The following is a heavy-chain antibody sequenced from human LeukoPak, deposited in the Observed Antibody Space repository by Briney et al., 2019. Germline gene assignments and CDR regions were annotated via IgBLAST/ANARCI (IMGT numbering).Heavy chain of an antibody. CDR3: AKGNLYDYVWGSYRKGDLYYFDY. J-gene: IGHJ4*02. D-gene: IGHD3-16*02. CDR2: MSSGSSFI. V-gene: IGHV3-21*04. CDR1: GFTFSTYS. Sequence: GGSLRLSCAASGFTFSTYSMNWVRQAPGKGLEWVSSMSSGSSFIYYADSVKGRFTISRDNANNSLYLQMNSLRAEDTAVYYCAKGNLYDYVWGSYRKGDLYYFDYWGQGTLVTVSS.